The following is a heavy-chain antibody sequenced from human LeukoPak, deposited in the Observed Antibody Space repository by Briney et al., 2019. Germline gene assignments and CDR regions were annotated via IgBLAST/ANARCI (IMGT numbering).Heavy chain of an antibody. D-gene: IGHD2-21*02. CDR2: INWNGGST. V-gene: IGHV3-20*04. Sequence: PGGSLRLSCAASGFTFGNYGMSWVRQAPGKGLEWVSGINWNGGSTVYADSVEGRFTISRDNAKNSQYLQMNSLRVEDTALYYCARAQTYGDSRLLLDYWGQGTLVTVSS. CDR1: GFTFGNYG. CDR3: ARAQTYGDSRLLLDY. J-gene: IGHJ4*02.